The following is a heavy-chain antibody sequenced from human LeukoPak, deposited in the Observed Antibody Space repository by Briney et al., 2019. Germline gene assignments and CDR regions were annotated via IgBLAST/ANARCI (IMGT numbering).Heavy chain of an antibody. CDR3: ARVFTSSGPYYFDY. V-gene: IGHV6-1*01. J-gene: IGHJ4*02. Sequence: SQTLSLTCAISGDSVSSNSVTWNWIRQSPSRGLEWLGRTYYRSKWYNDYAVSVKSRMTINPDTSKNQLTLQLNSVTPEDTAAYYCARVFTSSGPYYFDYWGQGTLVTVSS. CDR2: TYYRSKWYN. CDR1: GDSVSSNSVT. D-gene: IGHD6-25*01.